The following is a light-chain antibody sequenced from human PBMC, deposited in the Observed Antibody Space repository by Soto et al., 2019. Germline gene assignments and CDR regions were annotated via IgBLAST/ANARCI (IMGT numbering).Light chain of an antibody. CDR3: CSYAGSSTVV. CDR1: FSDVGSYNL. Sequence: QSALTQPASVSGSPGQSITISCTGAFSDVGSYNLVSWYQQHPGKAPKPMIYEDTKRPSGVSNRFSGSKSGYTASLTISGLQAEDEADYYCCSYAGSSTVVFGGGTKLTVL. V-gene: IGLV2-23*01. CDR2: EDT. J-gene: IGLJ2*01.